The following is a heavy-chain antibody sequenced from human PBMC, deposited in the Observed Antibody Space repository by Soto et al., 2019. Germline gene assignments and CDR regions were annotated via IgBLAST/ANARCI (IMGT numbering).Heavy chain of an antibody. V-gene: IGHV1-69*01. CDR1: AGIFSTDA. D-gene: IGHD3-10*01. Sequence: QVQLVQSGAEGKKPGTSGKFSCKVSAGIFSTDAISWLREAPGQGLEWRGGFFPLFGTPTYPQRFQGRFSITAVESTRTAYMELSRLRSEDTAVYYCARDRDDYGSGNYYNRIDFWGQGTLVSISS. J-gene: IGHJ4*02. CDR3: ARDRDDYGSGNYYNRIDF. CDR2: FFPLFGTP.